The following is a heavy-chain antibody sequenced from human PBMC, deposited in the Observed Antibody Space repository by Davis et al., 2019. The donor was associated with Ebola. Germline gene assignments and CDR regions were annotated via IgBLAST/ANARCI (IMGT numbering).Heavy chain of an antibody. D-gene: IGHD6-19*01. V-gene: IGHV3-30-3*01. CDR3: ARGLRRQWLVKGYYYGMDV. CDR2: ISYDGSNK. Sequence: GGSLRLSCAASGFTFSSYAMHWVRQAPGKGLEWVAVISYDGSNKYYADSVKGRFTISRDNSKNTLYLQMNSLRAEDTAVYYCARGLRRQWLVKGYYYGMDVWGQGTTVTVSS. CDR1: GFTFSSYA. J-gene: IGHJ6*02.